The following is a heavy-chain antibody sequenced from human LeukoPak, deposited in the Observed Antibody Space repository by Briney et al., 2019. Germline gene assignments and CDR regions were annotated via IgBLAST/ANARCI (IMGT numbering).Heavy chain of an antibody. D-gene: IGHD1-26*01. CDR3: AKSPSGSYYDFDY. Sequence: GGSLRLSCAASGFTFSSYAMSWVRQAPGKGLEWVSAISGSGGSTYYADSVKDRFTISRDNSKNTLYLQMNSLRAEDTAVYYYAKSPSGSYYDFDYWGQGTLVTVSS. CDR1: GFTFSSYA. V-gene: IGHV3-23*01. J-gene: IGHJ4*02. CDR2: ISGSGGST.